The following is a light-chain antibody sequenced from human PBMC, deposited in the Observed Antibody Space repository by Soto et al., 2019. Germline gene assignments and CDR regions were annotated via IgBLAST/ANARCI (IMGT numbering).Light chain of an antibody. J-gene: IGLJ1*01. V-gene: IGLV2-14*01. CDR2: DVS. CDR1: SSDVGGYNY. CDR3: SSYTSTSIV. Sequence: QSALTQPASVSGSPGQSITISCTGTSSDVGGYNYVSWYQRHPGKAPKLMIYDVSNRLSGVSNRFSGSKSGNTASLTISGLQAEDEADYHCSSYTSTSIVFGTGTKVTVL.